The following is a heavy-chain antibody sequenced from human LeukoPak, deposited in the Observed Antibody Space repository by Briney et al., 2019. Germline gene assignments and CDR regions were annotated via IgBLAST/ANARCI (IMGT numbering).Heavy chain of an antibody. V-gene: IGHV3-30*04. J-gene: IGHJ6*04. CDR1: GFTFSSYA. CDR2: ISYDGSNK. CDR3: AELGITMIGGV. Sequence: PGGSLRLSCAASGFTFSSYAMHWVRQAPGKGLEWVAVISYDGSNKYYADSVKGRFTISRDNAKKLPYLQMNSLRAEDTAVYYCAELGITMIGGVWGKGTTVTISS. D-gene: IGHD3-10*02.